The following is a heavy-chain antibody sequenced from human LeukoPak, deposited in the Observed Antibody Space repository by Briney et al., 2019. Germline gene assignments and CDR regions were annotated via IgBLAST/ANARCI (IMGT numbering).Heavy chain of an antibody. V-gene: IGHV3-9*01. CDR3: AKDSAVAGTEYFDY. CDR1: GFTFDDYA. CDR2: ISWNSGSI. J-gene: IGHJ4*02. D-gene: IGHD6-19*01. Sequence: GGSLRLSCAAFGFTFDDYAMHWVRQAPGKGLEWVSGISWNSGSIGYADSVKGRFTISRDNAKNSLYLQMNSLRAEDTALYYCAKDSAVAGTEYFDYWGQGTLVTVSS.